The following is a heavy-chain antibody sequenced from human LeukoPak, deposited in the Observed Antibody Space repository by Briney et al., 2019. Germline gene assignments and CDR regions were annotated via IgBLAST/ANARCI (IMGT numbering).Heavy chain of an antibody. J-gene: IGHJ3*02. CDR2: IYYDGTT. CDR3: ARHFRREVLIGSAFDI. CDR1: GGSISTTSYY. Sequence: PSETLSLTCTAAGGSISTTSYYWAWIRQPPGKGLEWIVSIYYDGTTYYHPSLKSRVPTSIDTSKKQFSLNLSAVTATDTAVYYCARHFRREVLIGSAFDIWGQGTMVTVSS. D-gene: IGHD3-22*01. V-gene: IGHV4-39*01.